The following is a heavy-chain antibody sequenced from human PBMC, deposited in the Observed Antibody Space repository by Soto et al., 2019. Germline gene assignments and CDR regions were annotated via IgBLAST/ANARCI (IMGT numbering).Heavy chain of an antibody. CDR2: IYTSGST. D-gene: IGHD4-4*01. Sequence: KPSETLSLTCTVSGGSISSYYWSWIRQPAGKGLEWIGRIYTSGSTNYNPSLKSRVTMSVGTSKNQFSLKLSSVTAADTAVYYCARDLNGFSKRPPNWSDPRGKGTLVTVSS. CDR3: ARDLNGFSKRPPNWSDP. CDR1: GGSISSYY. V-gene: IGHV4-4*07. J-gene: IGHJ5*02.